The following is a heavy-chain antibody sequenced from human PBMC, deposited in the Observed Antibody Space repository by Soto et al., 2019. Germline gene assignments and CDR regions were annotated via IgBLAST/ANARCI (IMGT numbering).Heavy chain of an antibody. V-gene: IGHV2-5*02. Sequence: QITLKESGPTLVKPTQTLTLTCTFSGFSLTTGGVAVGWIRQPPGKALEWLALIYWDDDKRYSPSLKSRLSNHQDTLQNPVGPTITNLDPVDHAHYYRPHREWSGADGYPPGYFGPWGRGTPVTVSS. J-gene: IGHJ2*01. CDR2: IYWDDDK. CDR3: PHREWSGADGYPPGYFGP. CDR1: GFSLTTGGVA. D-gene: IGHD3-3*01.